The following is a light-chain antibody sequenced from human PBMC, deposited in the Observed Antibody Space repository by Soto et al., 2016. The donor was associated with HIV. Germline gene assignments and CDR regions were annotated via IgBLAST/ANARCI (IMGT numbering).Light chain of an antibody. Sequence: DIQLTQSPAFLSASVGDRVTITCRASQGISSYLGWYQQKPGKAPKLLIYAASRLQSGVPSRFSGSGSGTDFTLTLSSVQPDDVGTYYCQQYNTVPWTFGQGTKLEMK. CDR3: QQYNTVPWT. V-gene: IGKV1-9*01. J-gene: IGKJ1*01. CDR2: AAS. CDR1: QGISSY.